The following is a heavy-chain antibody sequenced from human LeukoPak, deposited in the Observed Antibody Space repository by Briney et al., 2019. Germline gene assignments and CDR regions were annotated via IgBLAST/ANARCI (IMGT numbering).Heavy chain of an antibody. Sequence: GGSLRPSCAASGFTFSSYGMHWVRQAPGKGLEWVAVISYDGSNKYYADSVNGRFTITRDNSKNTLYLQMNSLRAEDTAVYYCAKDRISGATFLAGTMIVVVGSLDYWGQGTLVTVSS. CDR2: ISYDGSNK. CDR3: AKDRISGATFLAGTMIVVVGSLDY. D-gene: IGHD3-22*01. V-gene: IGHV3-30*18. J-gene: IGHJ4*02. CDR1: GFTFSSYG.